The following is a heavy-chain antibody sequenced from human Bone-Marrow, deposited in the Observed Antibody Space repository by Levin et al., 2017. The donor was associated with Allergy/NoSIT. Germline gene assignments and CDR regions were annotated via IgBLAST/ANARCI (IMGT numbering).Heavy chain of an antibody. CDR2: MNPNSGNT. Sequence: ASVKVSCKASGYTFTSYDINWVRQATGQGLEWMGWMNPNSGNTGYAQKFQGRVTMTRNTSISTAYMELSSLRSEDTAVYYCARGRASIAAAGKILYYYDYGMDVWGQGTTVTVSS. D-gene: IGHD6-13*01. CDR3: ARGRASIAAAGKILYYYDYGMDV. J-gene: IGHJ6*02. V-gene: IGHV1-8*01. CDR1: GYTFTSYD.